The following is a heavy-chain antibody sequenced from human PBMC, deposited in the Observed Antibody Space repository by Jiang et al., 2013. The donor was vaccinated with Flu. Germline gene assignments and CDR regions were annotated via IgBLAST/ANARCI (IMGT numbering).Heavy chain of an antibody. V-gene: IGHV5-51*01. D-gene: IGHD6-19*01. J-gene: IGHJ4*02. CDR2: IYPGDSET. CDR3: ARPVYSSGWFEFDS. Sequence: GNSFTGYWIGWVRQMPGKGLEWMGIIYPGDSETKYSPSFQGQVTISADRSISTAYLQWSSLKASDTAMYYCARPVYSSGWFEFDSWGQGTLVTVSS. CDR1: GNSFTGYW.